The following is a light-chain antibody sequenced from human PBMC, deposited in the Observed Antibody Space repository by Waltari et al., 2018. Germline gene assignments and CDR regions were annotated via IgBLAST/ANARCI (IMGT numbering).Light chain of an antibody. V-gene: IGKV3-20*01. CDR1: QSVSSSN. CDR3: QQYGRSWNT. Sequence: EIVLTQSPGTLSLSPGARANLSCRASQSVSSSNLAWYQQKPGKAPRLLIHDASSRSTGIPDRFSGSGSGTDFSLTISRLEPEDSAVYYCQQYGRSWNTFGQGTKLEI. CDR2: DAS. J-gene: IGKJ2*01.